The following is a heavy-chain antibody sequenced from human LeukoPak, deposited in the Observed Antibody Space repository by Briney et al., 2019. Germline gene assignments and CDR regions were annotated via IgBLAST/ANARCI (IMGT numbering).Heavy chain of an antibody. V-gene: IGHV1-69*06. D-gene: IGHD5-18*01. J-gene: IGHJ2*01. CDR2: IIPIFGTA. CDR1: GGTFSSYA. CDR3: APRGPEPDTAMPYFDL. Sequence: ASVKVSCKASGGTFSSYAISWVRQAPGQGLEWMGGIIPIFGTANYAQKFQGRVTITADKSTSTAYMEVSSLRSEETAVYYSAPRGPEPDTAMPYFDLWGRGTLVTVSS.